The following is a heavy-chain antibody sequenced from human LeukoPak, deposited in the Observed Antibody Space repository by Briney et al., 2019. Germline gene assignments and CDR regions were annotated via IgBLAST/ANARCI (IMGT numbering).Heavy chain of an antibody. J-gene: IGHJ4*02. CDR1: GFTFTCCG. CDR2: ISYHGSNI. V-gene: IGHV3-30*03. Sequence: GGSLRLSCAASGFTFTCCGMHWVRQAPGKGLEWLAVISYHGSNIYYADSVKGRFTISRDNSKNKAFLQMNSLRPEDTALYYCARKNEQGVTDFWGQGALVTVSA. CDR3: ARKNEQGVTDF. D-gene: IGHD1-1*01.